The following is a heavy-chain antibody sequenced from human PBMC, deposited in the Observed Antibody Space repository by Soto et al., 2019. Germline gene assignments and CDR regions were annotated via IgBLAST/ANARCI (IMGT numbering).Heavy chain of an antibody. CDR2: IYYSGST. Sequence: QVQLQESGPGLVKPSQTLSLTCTVSGGSISSGGYYWSWIRQHPGKGLEWIGYIYYSGSTYYNPSLKSRVTISVDSSKSQFSLKLSSVTAADTAVYYCARGFEDSSPIDYWGQGTLVTVSS. CDR3: ARGFEDSSPIDY. CDR1: GGSISSGGYY. V-gene: IGHV4-31*03. J-gene: IGHJ4*02. D-gene: IGHD6-6*01.